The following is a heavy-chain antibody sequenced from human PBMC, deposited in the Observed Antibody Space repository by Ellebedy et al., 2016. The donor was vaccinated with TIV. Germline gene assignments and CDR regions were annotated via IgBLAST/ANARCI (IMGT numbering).Heavy chain of an antibody. CDR2: MSHSGTI. CDR3: AARGPGITPATYSSSPLDV. V-gene: IGHV4-31*03. J-gene: IGHJ6*02. Sequence: SETLSLTCTVSGGSISSGGYYWSWIRQHPGKGLEWIGEMSHSGTISFNPSLRDRAAMSLGTSNTEFSMRLTSVTAADTGVYYCAARGPGITPATYSSSPLDVWGPGTTVTVSS. CDR1: GGSISSGGYY. D-gene: IGHD1-7*01.